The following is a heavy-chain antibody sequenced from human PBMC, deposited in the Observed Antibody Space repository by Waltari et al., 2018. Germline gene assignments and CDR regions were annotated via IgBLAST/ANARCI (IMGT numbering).Heavy chain of an antibody. J-gene: IGHJ6*03. Sequence: EVQLVESGGGLVKPGGSLRLSCAASGFTFSNAWMSWVRQAPGKWLEWVGRIKSKTDGGTTDYAAPVKGRFTISRDDSKNTLYLQMNSLKTEDTAVYYCTTDGFPYGSGSYPAYYYYYMDVWGKGTTVTVSS. CDR3: TTDGFPYGSGSYPAYYYYYMDV. D-gene: IGHD3-10*01. CDR2: IKSKTDGGTT. CDR1: GFTFSNAW. V-gene: IGHV3-15*01.